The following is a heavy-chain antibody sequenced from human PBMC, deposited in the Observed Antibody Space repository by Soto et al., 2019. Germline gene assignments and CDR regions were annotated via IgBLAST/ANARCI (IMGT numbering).Heavy chain of an antibody. CDR1: GGSISSYY. J-gene: IGHJ6*02. CDR3: ARRSGYSSGWYEGNGMDV. CDR2: IYYSGST. Sequence: ASETLSLTCTVSGGSISSYYWSWIRQPPGKGLEWIGYIYYSGSTNYNPSLKSRVTISVDTSKNQFSLKLSSVTAADTAVYYCARRSGYSSGWYEGNGMDVWGQGTTVTVSS. V-gene: IGHV4-59*01. D-gene: IGHD6-19*01.